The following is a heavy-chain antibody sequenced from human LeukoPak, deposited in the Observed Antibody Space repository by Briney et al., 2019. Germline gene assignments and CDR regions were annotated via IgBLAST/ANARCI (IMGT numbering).Heavy chain of an antibody. D-gene: IGHD3-22*01. V-gene: IGHV3-21*01. Sequence: GGSLRLSCAASGFTFSSYSMNWVRQAPGKGLEWVSSISSSSSYIYYADSVKGRLTISRDNAKNSLDLQMNSLRAEDTAVYYCARARSYDSRGYYNTYMDVWGKGTTVTVSS. J-gene: IGHJ6*03. CDR2: ISSSSSYI. CDR3: ARARSYDSRGYYNTYMDV. CDR1: GFTFSSYS.